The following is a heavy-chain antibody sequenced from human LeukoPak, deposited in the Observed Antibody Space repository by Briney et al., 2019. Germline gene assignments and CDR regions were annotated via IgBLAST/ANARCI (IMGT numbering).Heavy chain of an antibody. Sequence: SQTLSLTCAISGDSVSSNSAAWNWIRQSPSRGLEWLGRTYYRSKWYNDYAVSVKSRITINPDTSKNQFSLQLNSVTAADTAVYYCARQGYSAYEILDYWGQGTLVTVSS. J-gene: IGHJ4*02. D-gene: IGHD5-12*01. CDR2: TYYRSKWYN. CDR3: ARQGYSAYEILDY. V-gene: IGHV6-1*01. CDR1: GDSVSSNSAA.